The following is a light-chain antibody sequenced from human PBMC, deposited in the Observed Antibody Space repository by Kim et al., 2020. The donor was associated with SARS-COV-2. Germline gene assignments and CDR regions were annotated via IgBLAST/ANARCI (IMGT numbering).Light chain of an antibody. CDR2: QDS. CDR3: QAWDSSTGWV. Sequence: VSPGQTASFTCSGDKLGDKYACWYQQKPGQSPVLVIYQDSKRPSGIPERFSGSNSGNTATLTISGTQAMDEADYYCQAWDSSTGWVFGGGTQLTVL. CDR1: KLGDKY. J-gene: IGLJ3*02. V-gene: IGLV3-1*01.